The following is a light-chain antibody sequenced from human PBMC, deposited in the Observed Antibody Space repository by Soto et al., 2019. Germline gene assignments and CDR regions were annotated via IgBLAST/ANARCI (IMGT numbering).Light chain of an antibody. CDR2: DAS. V-gene: IGKV1-5*01. J-gene: IGKJ1*01. CDR1: QSISSG. CDR3: QQYNSYSPT. Sequence: GDRVTITCRASQSISSGLAWYQQKQGKAPKLLIYDASSLESGVPSRFSGSGSGTEFTLTISSLQPDDFATYYCQQYNSYSPTFGQGTKVDIK.